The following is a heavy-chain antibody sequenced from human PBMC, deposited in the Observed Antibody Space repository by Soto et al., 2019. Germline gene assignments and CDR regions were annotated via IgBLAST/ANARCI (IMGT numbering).Heavy chain of an antibody. CDR3: ARGGYCSSTSCSGKNWFDP. Sequence: SETLSLTCAVSGGSISSGGYSWSWIRQPPGKGLEWIGYIYHSGSTYYNLSLKSRVTISVDRSKNQFSLKLSSVTAADTAVYYCARGGYCSSTSCSGKNWFDPWGQGTLVTVSS. CDR1: GGSISSGGYS. V-gene: IGHV4-30-2*01. D-gene: IGHD2-2*01. J-gene: IGHJ5*02. CDR2: IYHSGST.